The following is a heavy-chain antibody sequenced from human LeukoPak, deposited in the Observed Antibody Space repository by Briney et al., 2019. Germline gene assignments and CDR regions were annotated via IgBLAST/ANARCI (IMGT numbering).Heavy chain of an antibody. J-gene: IGHJ3*01. D-gene: IGHD4-11*01. V-gene: IGHV3-64D*09. CDR3: ARVSPTVGALHL. Sequence: GGSLRLSCSASGFTFSSFAMHWVRQAPGKGLEYVSAISSSGDTTYYADSMKGRITISRDNSKNTLYLQMSSLRTEDTAVYFCARVSPTVGALHLWGQGTMVTVSS. CDR1: GFTFSSFA. CDR2: ISSSGDTT.